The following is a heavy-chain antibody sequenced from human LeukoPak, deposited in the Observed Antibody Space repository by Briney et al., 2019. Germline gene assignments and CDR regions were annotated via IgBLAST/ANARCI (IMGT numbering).Heavy chain of an antibody. CDR1: GGSISSYY. CDR3: ARQRFLEWYFDL. Sequence: SETLSLTCTVSGGSISSYYWSWIRQPPGKGLEWMGYIFYSGSTNYNPSLKSRVTVSVDTSKNQFSLKLSSVTAADTAVYYCARQRFLEWYFDLWGQGTLVRVSS. V-gene: IGHV4-59*08. J-gene: IGHJ4*02. D-gene: IGHD3-3*01. CDR2: IFYSGST.